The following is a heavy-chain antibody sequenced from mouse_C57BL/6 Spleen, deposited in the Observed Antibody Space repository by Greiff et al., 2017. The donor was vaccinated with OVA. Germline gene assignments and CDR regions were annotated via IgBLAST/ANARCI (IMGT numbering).Heavy chain of an antibody. J-gene: IGHJ2*01. CDR3: ARGENSSDS. Sequence: EVHLVESGPGLVKPSQSLSLTCSVTGYSITSGYYWNWIRQFPGNKLEWMGYISYDGSNNYNPSLKNRISITRDTSKNQFFLKLNSVTTEDTATYNCARGENSSDSWGHGTPLTVSS. V-gene: IGHV3-6*01. CDR1: GYSITSGYY. CDR2: ISYDGSN.